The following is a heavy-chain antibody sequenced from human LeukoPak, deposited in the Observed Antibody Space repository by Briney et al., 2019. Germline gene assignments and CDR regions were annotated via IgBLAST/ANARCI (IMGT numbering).Heavy chain of an antibody. V-gene: IGHV4-59*01. CDR2: IYYSGST. CDR3: ARVIAAAGTRSFDY. J-gene: IGHJ4*02. D-gene: IGHD6-13*01. CDR1: GGSISSYY. Sequence: SETLSLTCTVSGGSISSYYWSWIRQPPGKGLEWIGYIYYSGSTNYNPSLKSRVTISVDTSKNQFSLKLSSVTAADTAVYYCARVIAAAGTRSFDYWGQGTLVTVSS.